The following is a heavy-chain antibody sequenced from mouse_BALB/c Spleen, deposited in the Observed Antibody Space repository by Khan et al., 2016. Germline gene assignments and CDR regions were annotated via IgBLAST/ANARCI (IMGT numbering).Heavy chain of an antibody. V-gene: IGHV1-15*01. CDR2: IDPETGGT. Sequence: QVQLQQPGAELVRPGASVTLSCKASGYTFSDYEMHWVKQTPVHGLEWIGAIDPETGGTAYNQKFKGQATLTAGRSSSTAYMELSSLTSEDSAFYYCTRKGIFYGNYDFDSWGQGTTLTVSS. D-gene: IGHD2-1*01. CDR1: GYTFSDYE. CDR3: TRKGIFYGNYDFDS. J-gene: IGHJ2*01.